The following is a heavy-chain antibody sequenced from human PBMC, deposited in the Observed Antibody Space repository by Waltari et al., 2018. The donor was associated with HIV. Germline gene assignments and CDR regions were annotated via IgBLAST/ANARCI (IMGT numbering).Heavy chain of an antibody. CDR3: ARAGNSRDNGMSYYFDY. CDR2: ISTYNGNT. CDR1: GYRFTSYD. Sequence: QVHLVQSGPEVKKPGASVKVSCKASGYRFTSYDISWVRQAPAQGLEWMGWISTYNGNTNFAQRLQGRVTMTTDTSTSTAYMELRSLRSDDTAVYFCARAGNSRDNGMSYYFDYWGQGTLVTVSS. V-gene: IGHV1-18*01. D-gene: IGHD1-1*01. J-gene: IGHJ4*02.